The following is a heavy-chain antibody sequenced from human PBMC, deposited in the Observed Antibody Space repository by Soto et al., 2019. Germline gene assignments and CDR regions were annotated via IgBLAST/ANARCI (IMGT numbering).Heavy chain of an antibody. CDR1: GGSFSGYY. J-gene: IGHJ4*02. CDR2: INHSGST. CDR3: ARDVEKRNFYEFWSGSLH. Sequence: PSETLSLTCAVYGGSFSGYYWSWIRQPPGKGLEWIGEINHSGSTNYNPSLKSRVTISVDTSKNQFSLKLSSVTAADTAVYYCARDVEKRNFYEFWSGSLHWGQGTLVTVSS. D-gene: IGHD3-3*01. V-gene: IGHV4-34*01.